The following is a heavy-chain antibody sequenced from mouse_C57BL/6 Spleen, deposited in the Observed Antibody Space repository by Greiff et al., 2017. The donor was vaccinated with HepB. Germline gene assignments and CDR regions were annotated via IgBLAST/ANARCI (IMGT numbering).Heavy chain of an antibody. CDR1: GYAFTNYL. J-gene: IGHJ4*01. V-gene: IGHV1-54*01. D-gene: IGHD4-1*01. Sequence: VQLVESGAELVRPGTSVKVSCKASGYAFTNYLIEWVKQRPGQGLEWIGVINPGSGGTNYNEKFKGKATLTADKSSSTAYMQLSSLTSEDSAVYFCARFLTGTVYAMDYWGQGTSVTVSS. CDR3: ARFLTGTVYAMDY. CDR2: INPGSGGT.